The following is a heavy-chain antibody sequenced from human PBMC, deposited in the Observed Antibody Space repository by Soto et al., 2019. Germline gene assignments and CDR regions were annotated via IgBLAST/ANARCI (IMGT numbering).Heavy chain of an antibody. CDR1: GFTFSSYS. CDR2: ISSSSSYI. Sequence: GGSLRLSCAASGFTFSSYSMNWVRQAPGKGLEWVSSISSSSSYIYYADSVKGRFTISRDNAKNSLYLQMNSLRAEDTAVYYCARALDSNYPSNWFDPWGQGTLVTVSS. CDR3: ARALDSNYPSNWFDP. D-gene: IGHD4-4*01. J-gene: IGHJ5*02. V-gene: IGHV3-21*01.